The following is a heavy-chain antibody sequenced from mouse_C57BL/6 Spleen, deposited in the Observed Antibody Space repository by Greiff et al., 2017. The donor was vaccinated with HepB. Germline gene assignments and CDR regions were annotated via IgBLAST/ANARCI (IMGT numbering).Heavy chain of an antibody. CDR2: ISNGGGST. J-gene: IGHJ3*01. CDR3: ARRGGDYDAWLAY. V-gene: IGHV5-12*01. Sequence: EVQVVESGGGLVQPGGSLKLSCAASGFTFSDYYMYWVRQTPEKRLEWVAYISNGGGSTYCPDTVKGRFTISRDNAKNTLYLQMSRLKSEDTAMYYCARRGGDYDAWLAYWGQGTLVTVSA. CDR1: GFTFSDYY. D-gene: IGHD2-4*01.